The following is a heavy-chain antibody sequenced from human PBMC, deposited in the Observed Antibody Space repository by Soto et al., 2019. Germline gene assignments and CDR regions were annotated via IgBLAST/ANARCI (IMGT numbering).Heavy chain of an antibody. Sequence: QVQLVQSGDEVRKPGSSVKVSCKASGYIFVNYGIAWVRQAPGQGLEWMGWISPYSGNTHDARKVQGRLTLTTETSTSTAYMDLGSLTSGDTAVYYCAMVDNYVTPTPQDVWGQGTTVTVSS. J-gene: IGHJ6*02. D-gene: IGHD3-16*01. CDR2: ISPYSGNT. V-gene: IGHV1-18*01. CDR1: GYIFVNYG. CDR3: AMVDNYVTPTPQDV.